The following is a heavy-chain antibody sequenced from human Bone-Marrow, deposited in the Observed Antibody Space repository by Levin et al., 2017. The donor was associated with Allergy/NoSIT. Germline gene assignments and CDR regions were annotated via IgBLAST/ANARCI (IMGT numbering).Heavy chain of an antibody. V-gene: IGHV3-21*06. CDR2: ISGGSSRI. Sequence: LSLTCAASGLSFSNYDMNWVRQAPGKGLEWVSSISGGSSRIYYAVSVKGRFTISRDNAKNSLYLQMNSLRVEDTAVYYCASWAMFYYDGSDFDYFYYGMDVWGQGTTVTVSS. CDR3: ASWAMFYYDGSDFDYFYYGMDV. J-gene: IGHJ6*02. CDR1: GLSFSNYD. D-gene: IGHD3-16*01.